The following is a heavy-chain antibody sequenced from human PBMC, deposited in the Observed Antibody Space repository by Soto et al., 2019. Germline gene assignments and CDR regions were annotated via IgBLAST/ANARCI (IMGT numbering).Heavy chain of an antibody. J-gene: IGHJ3*01. CDR1: GFTLSMSA. V-gene: IGHV3-23*01. CDR3: AKECGIIVKAGDVFDG. D-gene: IGHD3-16*02. CDR2: ISDSGDRT. Sequence: GSLRLSCASSGFTLSMSAVNWVRQAPGKGLEWVSYISDSGDRTYYADSVKGRFTISRDRSKNTVSLQMDSLRAEDTAVYYCAKECGIIVKAGDVFDGWGQGTTVTGS.